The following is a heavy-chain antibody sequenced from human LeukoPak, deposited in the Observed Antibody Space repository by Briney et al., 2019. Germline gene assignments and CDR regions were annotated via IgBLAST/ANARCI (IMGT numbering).Heavy chain of an antibody. CDR2: ISSSSSYI. D-gene: IGHD5-18*01. CDR3: ARDGGWADTAYHY. V-gene: IGHV3-21*01. Sequence: PGGSLRLSCAASGFTFTNAWMSWVRQAPGKGPEWVSSISSSSSYIYYADSVKGRFTISRDNAKNSLYLQMNSLRAEDTAVYYCARDGGWADTAYHYWGQGTLVTVSS. CDR1: GFTFTNAW. J-gene: IGHJ4*02.